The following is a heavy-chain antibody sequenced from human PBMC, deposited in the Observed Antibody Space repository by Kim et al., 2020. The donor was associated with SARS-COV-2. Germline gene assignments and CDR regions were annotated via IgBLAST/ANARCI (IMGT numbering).Heavy chain of an antibody. J-gene: IGHJ4*01. D-gene: IGHD6-19*01. CDR1: GFTFSSYG. V-gene: IGHV3-30*18. CDR3: AKSGVSSGWYSRYYFDY. CDR2: ISYDGSNK. Sequence: GGSLRLSCAASGFTFSSYGMHWVRQAPGKGLEWVAVISYDGSNKYYADSVKGRFTISRDNSKNTLYLQMNSLRAEDTAVYYCAKSGVSSGWYSRYYFDY.